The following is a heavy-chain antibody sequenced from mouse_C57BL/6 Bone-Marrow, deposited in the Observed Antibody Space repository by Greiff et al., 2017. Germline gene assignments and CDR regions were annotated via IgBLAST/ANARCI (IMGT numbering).Heavy chain of an antibody. J-gene: IGHJ1*03. Sequence: QVQLKQPGAELVKPGASVKMSCKASGYPFTSYWITWVKQRPGQGLAWIGDIYPGSGSTNYNEKFKSKATLTVDTSSSTAYMQLSSLTSEDSAVYYCARPYYSNYWYFDVWGTGTTVTVSS. CDR2: IYPGSGST. V-gene: IGHV1-55*01. CDR1: GYPFTSYW. CDR3: ARPYYSNYWYFDV. D-gene: IGHD2-5*01.